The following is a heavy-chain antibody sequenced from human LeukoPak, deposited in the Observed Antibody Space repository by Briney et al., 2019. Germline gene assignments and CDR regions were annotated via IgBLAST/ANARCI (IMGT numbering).Heavy chain of an antibody. J-gene: IGHJ4*02. CDR2: ISWNSVNI. CDR3: ARERDGYNYGYYFDY. V-gene: IGHV3-9*01. CDR1: GFTLDDYA. D-gene: IGHD5-24*01. Sequence: GRSLRLSCAASGFTLDDYAMHWVRQAPGKGLEWASGISWNSVNIGYADSVKGRFTISRDNAKNSLYLQMNSLRAEDTAVYYCARERDGYNYGYYFDYWGQGTLVTVSS.